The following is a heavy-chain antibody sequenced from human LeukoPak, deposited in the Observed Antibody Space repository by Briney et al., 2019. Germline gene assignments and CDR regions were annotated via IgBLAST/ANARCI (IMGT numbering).Heavy chain of an antibody. Sequence: PSETLSLTCTISGGSIGSYYWSWIRQPPGKGLEWIGYISYSGSTSYNPSLKSRVTISVDTSKNQSSLNLTSVTAADTAVYYCARGRFCSGDSCYPRMDVWGQGTTVTVSS. D-gene: IGHD2-15*01. CDR2: ISYSGST. CDR1: GGSIGSYY. CDR3: ARGRFCSGDSCYPRMDV. J-gene: IGHJ6*02. V-gene: IGHV4-59*01.